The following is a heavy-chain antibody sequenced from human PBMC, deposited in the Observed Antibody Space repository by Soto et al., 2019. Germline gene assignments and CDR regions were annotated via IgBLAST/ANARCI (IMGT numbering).Heavy chain of an antibody. J-gene: IGHJ6*02. V-gene: IGHV1-3*01. D-gene: IGHD3-9*01. Sequence: ASVKVSCKASGYTFTSYAMHWVRQAPGQRLEWMGWINAGNGNTKYSQKFQGRVTITRDTSASTAYMELSSLRSEDTAVYYCARDLLLMGYYYYYGMDVWGQGTTVTVS. CDR2: INAGNGNT. CDR1: GYTFTSYA. CDR3: ARDLLLMGYYYYYGMDV.